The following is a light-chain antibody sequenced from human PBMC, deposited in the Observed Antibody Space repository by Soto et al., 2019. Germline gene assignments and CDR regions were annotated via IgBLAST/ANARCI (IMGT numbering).Light chain of an antibody. J-gene: IGLJ3*02. Sequence: QSALTQPRSVSGSPGQSVTISSTGTSSDVGGYNYVSWYQQHPGKAPKLMIYDVSKRLSGVPDRFSGSKSGNTASLTISGLQAEDEADYYCCSYAGSYTWVFGGGHKLTVL. V-gene: IGLV2-11*01. CDR1: SSDVGGYNY. CDR2: DVS. CDR3: CSYAGSYTWV.